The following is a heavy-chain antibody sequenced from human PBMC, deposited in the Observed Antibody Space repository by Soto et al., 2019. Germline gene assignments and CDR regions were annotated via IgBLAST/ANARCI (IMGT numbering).Heavy chain of an antibody. J-gene: IGHJ4*02. V-gene: IGHV3-23*01. CDR2: TSGSGGST. Sequence: EVQLLESGGGLVQPGGSLRLSCAASGFTFSSYAMTWVRQAPGKGLEWVSATSGSGGSTYYADSVKGRFTISRDNSRNTLYLQMNSLRAEDTAIYYCAKGPAPHEWELIYFDYWGQGTLVTVSS. CDR1: GFTFSSYA. D-gene: IGHD1-26*01. CDR3: AKGPAPHEWELIYFDY.